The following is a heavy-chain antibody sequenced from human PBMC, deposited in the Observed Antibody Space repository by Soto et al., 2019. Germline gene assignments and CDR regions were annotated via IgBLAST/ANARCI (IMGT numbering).Heavy chain of an antibody. Sequence: EVHLLESGGALVQPGGSRKLSCAPSGFTFTGCAMAWVRRAPGKGLEWVSDIIDSGGSTYYADAVKGRFTISRDNSKSTLYLQMNSLRAEDTAVYYCGKGRSYYYYYGVDVWGQGTTVTVSS. CDR2: IIDSGGST. J-gene: IGHJ6*02. D-gene: IGHD1-26*01. V-gene: IGHV3-23*01. CDR3: GKGRSYYYYYGVDV. CDR1: GFTFTGCA.